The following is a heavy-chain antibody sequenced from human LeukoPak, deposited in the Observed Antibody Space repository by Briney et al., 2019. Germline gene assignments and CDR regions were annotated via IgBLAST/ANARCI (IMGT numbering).Heavy chain of an antibody. J-gene: IGHJ4*02. CDR2: IYYSGST. CDR3: ARDAYYYDSSGSDY. Sequence: SETLSLTCTVSGGSISSNGYYWSWIRQSPGKGLEWIGSIYYSGSTYYNPSLKSRVTISVDTSKNQFSLKLSSVTAADTAVYYCARDAYYYDSSGSDYWGQGTLVTVSS. V-gene: IGHV4-39*07. D-gene: IGHD3-22*01. CDR1: GGSISSNGYY.